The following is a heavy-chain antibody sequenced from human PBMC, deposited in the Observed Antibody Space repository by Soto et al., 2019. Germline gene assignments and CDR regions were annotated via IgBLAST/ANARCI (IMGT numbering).Heavy chain of an antibody. CDR3: SSPPYGDYVYWYFDL. CDR2: IYYSGST. V-gene: IGHV4-39*01. CDR1: GGSISSSSYY. Sequence: SETLSLTCTVSGGSISSSSYYWGWIRQPPGKGLEWIGSIYYSGSTYYNPSLKSRVTISVDTSKNQFSLKLSSVTAADTAVYYCSSPPYGDYVYWYFDLWGRGTLVTVSS. J-gene: IGHJ2*01. D-gene: IGHD4-17*01.